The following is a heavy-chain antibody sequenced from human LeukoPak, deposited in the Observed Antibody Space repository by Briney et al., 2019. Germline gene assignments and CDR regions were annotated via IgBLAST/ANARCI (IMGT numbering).Heavy chain of an antibody. D-gene: IGHD1-26*01. CDR2: IIPIFGTA. CDR3: AIGVGWEAGRGDYYYMDV. J-gene: IGHJ6*03. V-gene: IGHV1-69*05. CDR1: VGTFSRYA. Sequence: SVQVSCMASVGTFSRYAISWVLQAPGQGLEWMGGIIPIFGTANYAQKFQGRVTITTDESTSTAYMELSSLRSEDTAVYYCAIGVGWEAGRGDYYYMDVWGKGTTVTVSS.